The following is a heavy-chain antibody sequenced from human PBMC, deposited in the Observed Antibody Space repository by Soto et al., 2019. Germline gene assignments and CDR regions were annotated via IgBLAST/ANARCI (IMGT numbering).Heavy chain of an antibody. CDR2: IIPLFGTT. J-gene: IGHJ5*02. Sequence: QVQLVQSGSEVKMPGSSVKVSCKTSGGTFSRHAINWVRQAPGQGLEWMGGIIPLFGTTNYAQKFKGRVTISADEYTSTASMELSSLTSAAAAVYYCARAAIHGSSWYFWFDPWFQGTLVTVSS. D-gene: IGHD6-13*01. V-gene: IGHV1-69*01. CDR1: GGTFSRHA. CDR3: ARAAIHGSSWYFWFDP.